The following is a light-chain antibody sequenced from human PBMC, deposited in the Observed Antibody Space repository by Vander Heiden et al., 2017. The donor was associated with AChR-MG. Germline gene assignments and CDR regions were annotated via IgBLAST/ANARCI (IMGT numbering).Light chain of an antibody. V-gene: IGKV1-39*01. CDR2: AAS. CDR3: QQSHSTPRT. Sequence: DIQMTQSPSSLSAFVGDSVTITCRASQTISNYLNWYQQKPGKAPSLLIYAASILQSGVPPRFSGSGSGTDFTLTISSLQPEDFATYYCQQSHSTPRTFGQGTKVEIK. J-gene: IGKJ1*01. CDR1: QTISNY.